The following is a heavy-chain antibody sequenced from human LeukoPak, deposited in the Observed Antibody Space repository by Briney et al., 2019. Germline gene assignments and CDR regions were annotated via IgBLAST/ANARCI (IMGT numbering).Heavy chain of an antibody. CDR1: GGSVSSGSYY. CDR2: IYYSGST. CDR3: ARHPAYYDFWSGYRAYYYYGMDV. Sequence: SETLSLTCTVSGGSVSSGSYYWSWIRQPPGKGLEWIGYIYYSGSTYYNPSLKSRVTISVDTSKNQFSLKLSSVTAADTAVYYCARHPAYYDFWSGYRAYYYYGMDVWGQGTTVTVSS. J-gene: IGHJ6*02. V-gene: IGHV4-61*01. D-gene: IGHD3-3*01.